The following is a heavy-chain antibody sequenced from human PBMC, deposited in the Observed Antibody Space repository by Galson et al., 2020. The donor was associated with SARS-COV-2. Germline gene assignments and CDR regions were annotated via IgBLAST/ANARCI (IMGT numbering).Heavy chain of an antibody. V-gene: IGHV3-21*01. CDR2: ISSSSSYI. CDR3: ARDRGSGWLVGDY. Sequence: GGSLRLSCAASGFTFSSYSMNWVRQAPGKGLEWVSSISSSSSYIYYADSVKGRFTISRDNAKNSLYLQMNSLRAEDTAVYYCARDRGSGWLVGDYWGQGTLVTVSS. D-gene: IGHD6-19*01. J-gene: IGHJ4*02. CDR1: GFTFSSYS.